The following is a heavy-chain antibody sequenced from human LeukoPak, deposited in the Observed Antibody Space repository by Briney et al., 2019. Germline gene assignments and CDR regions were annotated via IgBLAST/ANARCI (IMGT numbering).Heavy chain of an antibody. V-gene: IGHV4-4*02. CDR2: VHLSGRT. J-gene: IGHJ4*02. CDR3: AREGGPYRPLDY. CDR1: GGSISTTNW. Sequence: SGRLSLTCGVSGGSISTTNWWTWVRQPPGEGLEWIGEVHLSGRTHYNPSLESRVTMSVDMSENHISLRLTSVTAADTAVYYCAREGGPYRPLDYSGQRTLVTVSS.